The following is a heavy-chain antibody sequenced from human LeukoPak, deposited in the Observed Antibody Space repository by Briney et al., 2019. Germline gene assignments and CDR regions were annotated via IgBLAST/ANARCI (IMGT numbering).Heavy chain of an antibody. CDR2: FYYSGGT. V-gene: IGHV4-59*08. D-gene: IGHD5-18*01. J-gene: IGHJ4*02. CDR1: GGSISSYY. CDR3: ARHGYSSLYY. Sequence: PSETLSLTCTVSGGSISSYYWSWIRQPPGKGLEWIGCFYYSGGTHYNPSLKSRVTISVDTSKNQFSLKLSSVTAADTAVYYCARHGYSSLYYWGQGTLVTVSS.